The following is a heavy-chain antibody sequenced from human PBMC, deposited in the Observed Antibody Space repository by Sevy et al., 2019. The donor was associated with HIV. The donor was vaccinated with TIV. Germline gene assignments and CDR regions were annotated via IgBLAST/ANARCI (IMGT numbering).Heavy chain of an antibody. V-gene: IGHV1-69*13. CDR3: ASEGGYDKPGY. Sequence: ASVKVSCKASGGTFSSYAISWVRQAPGQGLEWMGGIIPIFGTANYAQKFQGRVTITADESTSTAYIELSSLRSEDTAVYYCASEGGYDKPGYWGQGTLVTVSS. J-gene: IGHJ4*02. CDR1: GGTFSSYA. CDR2: IIPIFGTA. D-gene: IGHD5-12*01.